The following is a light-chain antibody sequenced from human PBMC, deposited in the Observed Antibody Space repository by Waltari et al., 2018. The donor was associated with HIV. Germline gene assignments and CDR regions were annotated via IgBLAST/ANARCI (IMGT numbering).Light chain of an antibody. J-gene: IGLJ3*02. Sequence: HSVLTQPPSPSGTPGQRVTISCSGSSSNLGINDVRWYQHRPGTAPKLLIFTNNQRPSWVPDRFSASKSGTSASLAISALQSDDEADYYCAAWDGSLRGGVFGGGTKLTV. V-gene: IGLV1-47*01. CDR1: SSNLGIND. CDR2: TNN. CDR3: AAWDGSLRGGV.